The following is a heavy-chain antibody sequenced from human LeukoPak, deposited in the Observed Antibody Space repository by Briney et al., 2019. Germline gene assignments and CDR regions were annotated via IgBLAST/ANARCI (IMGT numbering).Heavy chain of an antibody. Sequence: GESLKISCKGSGYSFSSYWIVWVRQMPGKGLGWMGIILPGDSDIRYSPSFQGQVTISADKSISTAYLQWSSLKASDTAMYYCARPGYSYGHFDYWGQGTLVTVSS. CDR3: ARPGYSYGHFDY. CDR1: GYSFSSYW. D-gene: IGHD5-18*01. J-gene: IGHJ4*02. V-gene: IGHV5-51*01. CDR2: ILPGDSDI.